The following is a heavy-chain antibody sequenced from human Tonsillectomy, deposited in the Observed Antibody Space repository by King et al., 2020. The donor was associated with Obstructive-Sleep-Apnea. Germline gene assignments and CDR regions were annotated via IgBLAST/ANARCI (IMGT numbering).Heavy chain of an antibody. J-gene: IGHJ6*02. CDR2: IIPIFGTA. CDR3: ASEMDIVVVPAANVYYYHYGMDV. CDR1: GGTFSSYA. Sequence: QLVPSGAEVKKPGSSVKVSCEASGGTFSSYAISWVRQAPGQGLEWMGGIIPIFGTAKYAQKFQGRVTITADESTNTAYMELSSLRSEDTAVYYCASEMDIVVVPAANVYYYHYGMDVWGQGTTVTVSS. V-gene: IGHV1-69*01. D-gene: IGHD2-2*03.